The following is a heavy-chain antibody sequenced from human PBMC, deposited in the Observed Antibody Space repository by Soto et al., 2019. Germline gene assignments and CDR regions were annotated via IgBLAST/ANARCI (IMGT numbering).Heavy chain of an antibody. V-gene: IGHV1-69*13. CDR2: IIPIFGTA. J-gene: IGHJ3*02. CDR3: AGKDVDTAMVSSDAFDI. Sequence: ASVKVSCKASGGTFSSYAISWVQQAPGQGLEWMGGIIPIFGTANYAQKFQGRVTITADESTSTAYMELSSLRSEDTAVYYCAGKDVDTAMVSSDAFDIWGQGTMVTVSS. D-gene: IGHD5-18*01. CDR1: GGTFSSYA.